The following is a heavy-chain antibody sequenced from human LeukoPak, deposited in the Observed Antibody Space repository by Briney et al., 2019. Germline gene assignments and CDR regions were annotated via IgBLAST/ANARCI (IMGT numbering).Heavy chain of an antibody. J-gene: IGHJ3*02. Sequence: GGSLRLSCAASGFTFSSYAMSWVRQAPGKGLKWVSAISGSGGSTYYADSVKGRFTISRDNSKNTLYLQMNSLRAEDTAVYYCAKKGRGYSLHDAFDIWGQGTMVTVSS. D-gene: IGHD5-18*01. CDR1: GFTFSSYA. CDR3: AKKGRGYSLHDAFDI. CDR2: ISGSGGST. V-gene: IGHV3-23*01.